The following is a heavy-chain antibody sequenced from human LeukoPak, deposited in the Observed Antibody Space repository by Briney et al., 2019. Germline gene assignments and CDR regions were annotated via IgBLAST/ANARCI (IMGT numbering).Heavy chain of an antibody. J-gene: IGHJ4*02. CDR1: GYNFTNFG. CDR2: VSGYLKDANSAQKFYVKNT. Sequence: ASVKVSCKASGYNFTNFGISWVRQAPGQGLEWMGWVSGYLKDANSAQKFYVKNTKYAERFHDRVTMTADTSTSTAYMELSSLKFDDTAVYFCARDLPVVALVMDYRGQGTLITVSS. V-gene: IGHV1-18*01. D-gene: IGHD2-15*01. CDR3: ARDLPVVALVMDY.